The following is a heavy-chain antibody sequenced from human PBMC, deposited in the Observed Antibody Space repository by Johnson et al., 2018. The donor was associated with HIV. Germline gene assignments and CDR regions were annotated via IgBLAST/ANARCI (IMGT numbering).Heavy chain of an antibody. CDR1: GFTVSSNY. V-gene: IGHV3-53*01. J-gene: IGHJ3*02. Sequence: MQLVESGRGLIQPGGSLRLSCAASGFTVSSNYMSWVRQAPGTGLEWVSVIYSGGSTYYADSVKGRFTISRDNATYTVDLQMNSLRAEDTALYYCAREGGYCSGGSCVNAFDIWGQGTMVTVSS. CDR3: AREGGYCSGGSCVNAFDI. CDR2: IYSGGST. D-gene: IGHD2-15*01.